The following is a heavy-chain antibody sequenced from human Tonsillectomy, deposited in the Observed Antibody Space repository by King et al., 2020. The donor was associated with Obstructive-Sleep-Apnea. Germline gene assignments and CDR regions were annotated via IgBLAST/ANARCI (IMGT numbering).Heavy chain of an antibody. D-gene: IGHD1-26*01. CDR3: ARDHPSGSPFQPTYGMDV. CDR1: GFTFSSYW. V-gene: IGHV3-74*01. CDR2: INSDGSST. J-gene: IGHJ6*02. Sequence: VQLVESGGGLVQPGGSLRLSCAASGFTFSSYWMHWVRQAPGKGLVWVSRINSDGSSTSYADSVKGRFTISRDNAKNTLYLQMNSLRAEDTAVYYCARDHPSGSPFQPTYGMDVWGQGTTVTDSS.